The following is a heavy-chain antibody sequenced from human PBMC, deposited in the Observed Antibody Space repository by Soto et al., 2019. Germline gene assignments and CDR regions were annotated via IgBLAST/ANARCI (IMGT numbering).Heavy chain of an antibody. V-gene: IGHV4-30-4*01. CDR2: IYYSGST. Sequence: SETLSLTCTVSGGSISSGDYYWSWIRQPPGKGLEWIGYIYYSGSTYYNPSLKRRATISVDTSKNQFSLKLNSVTAADTAVYYCARHYYGSGSYARDGMDVWGQGTTVTVSS. J-gene: IGHJ6*02. CDR3: ARHYYGSGSYARDGMDV. CDR1: GGSISSGDYY. D-gene: IGHD3-10*01.